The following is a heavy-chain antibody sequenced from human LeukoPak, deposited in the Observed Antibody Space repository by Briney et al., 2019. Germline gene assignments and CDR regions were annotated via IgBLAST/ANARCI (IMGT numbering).Heavy chain of an antibody. CDR1: GGSISTNNYY. J-gene: IGHJ6*03. D-gene: IGHD5-12*01. Sequence: SETLSLTCTVSGGSISTNNYYWGWIRQPPGKGLEWIGSIYYSGSTYYNPSLKSRVTISVDTSKNQFSLKLSSVTAADTAVYYCARVAQFYHSYMDVWGKGTTVTISS. CDR3: ARVAQFYHSYMDV. CDR2: IYYSGST. V-gene: IGHV4-39*01.